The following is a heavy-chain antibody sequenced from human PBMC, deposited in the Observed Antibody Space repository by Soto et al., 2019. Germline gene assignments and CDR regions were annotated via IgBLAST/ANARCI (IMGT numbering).Heavy chain of an antibody. J-gene: IGHJ6*02. D-gene: IGHD1-7*01. V-gene: IGHV5-51*01. Sequence: PGESLKISCKGSGYSFSSYWIGWVRQMPGKGLEWMGITFPADSDTRYSPSFQGQVTISADKSTSTAYLQWSSLKASDTAMYYCARRGSRNELYGMDVWGQGTTVTVSS. CDR1: GYSFSSYW. CDR2: TFPADSDT. CDR3: ARRGSRNELYGMDV.